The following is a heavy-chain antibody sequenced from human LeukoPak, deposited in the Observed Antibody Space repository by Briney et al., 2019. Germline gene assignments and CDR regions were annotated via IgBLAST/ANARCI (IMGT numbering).Heavy chain of an antibody. Sequence: SETLSLTCAVYGGSLSGYIWSWIRQPPGKGLENSGEISHSGSTTDNPSLKSRVTISKDTSKNQFSLKVISVTAADTAVYYCARHEFGSSSAAFDSWGQGTMVIVSS. J-gene: IGHJ3*01. V-gene: IGHV4-34*01. CDR3: ARHEFGSSSAAFDS. CDR2: ISHSGST. D-gene: IGHD6-6*01. CDR1: GGSLSGYI.